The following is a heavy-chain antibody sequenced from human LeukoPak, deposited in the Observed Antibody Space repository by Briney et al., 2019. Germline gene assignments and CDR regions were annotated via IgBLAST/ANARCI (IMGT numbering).Heavy chain of an antibody. D-gene: IGHD4-23*01. CDR2: IYYSGST. CDR1: GGSLSNYY. CDR3: ASSFTVAGAFDI. Sequence: SETLSLTCTVSGGSLSNYYWTWIRQPPGKGLEWIGSIYYSGSTYYNPSLKSRVTISVDTSKNQFSLKLSSVTAADTAVYYCASSFTVAGAFDIWGQGTMVTVSS. V-gene: IGHV4-39*07. J-gene: IGHJ3*02.